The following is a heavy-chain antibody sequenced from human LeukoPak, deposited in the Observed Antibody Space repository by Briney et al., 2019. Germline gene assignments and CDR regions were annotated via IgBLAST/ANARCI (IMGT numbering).Heavy chain of an antibody. J-gene: IGHJ6*02. CDR2: IFYSGST. CDR1: GGSISSYY. CDR3: ARDRIGYDYVWGTSLGYYGMDV. D-gene: IGHD3-16*01. Sequence: SETLSLTCTVSGGSISSYYWTWIRQPPGKGLEWIGYIFYSGSTNYNPSLKSRVTISVDTSKNQFSLKLSSVTAADTAVYYCARDRIGYDYVWGTSLGYYGMDVWGQGTTVTVSS. V-gene: IGHV4-59*12.